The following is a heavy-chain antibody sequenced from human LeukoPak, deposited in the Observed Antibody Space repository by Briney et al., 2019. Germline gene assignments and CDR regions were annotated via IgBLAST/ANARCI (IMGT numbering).Heavy chain of an antibody. CDR2: VYSSGST. J-gene: IGHJ4*02. V-gene: IGHV4-61*02. Sequence: SQTLSLTCTVSGGSINSGTYYWSWIRQPAGKGLEWIGRVYSSGSTNYNPSLKSRVTISLDTSKNQFSLKLSSVTAADTAVYYCARGYVILLAVAGYYFDYWGQGTLVTVSS. D-gene: IGHD6-13*01. CDR3: ARGYVILLAVAGYYFDY. CDR1: GGSINSGTYY.